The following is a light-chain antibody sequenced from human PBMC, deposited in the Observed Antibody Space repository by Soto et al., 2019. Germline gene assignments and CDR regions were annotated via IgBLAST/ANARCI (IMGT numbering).Light chain of an antibody. CDR3: QQFRGK. CDR1: QGISNW. J-gene: IGKJ1*01. CDR2: DAS. V-gene: IGKV1-5*01. Sequence: DIQMTHSPSTLSASVLYIVTITFRSSQGISNWLALYQQKPGKAPKLLIYDASTLESGVPSRFSGSGSGAEFTLTISSLLPDDFATYYCQQFRGKFGQGTKVDIK.